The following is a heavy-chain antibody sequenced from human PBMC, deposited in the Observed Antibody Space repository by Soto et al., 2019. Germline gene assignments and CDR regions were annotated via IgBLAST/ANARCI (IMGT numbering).Heavy chain of an antibody. CDR2: MNPNSGNT. CDR3: ARAKGYPLLFLEWFSRDGYDYLAV. V-gene: IGHV1-8*01. Sequence: GASVKVSCKASGYTFTSYDINWVRQATGQGLEWMGWMNPNSGNTGYAQKFQGRVTMTRNTSISTAYMELSSLRSEDTAVYYCARAKGYPLLFLEWFSRDGYDYLAVWGKGTTVTVSS. CDR1: GYTFTSYD. D-gene: IGHD3-3*01. J-gene: IGHJ6*03.